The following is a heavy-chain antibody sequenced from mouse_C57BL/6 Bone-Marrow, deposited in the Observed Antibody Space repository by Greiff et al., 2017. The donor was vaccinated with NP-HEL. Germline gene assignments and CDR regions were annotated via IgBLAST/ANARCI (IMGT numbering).Heavy chain of an antibody. CDR2: INPNNGGT. D-gene: IGHD2-3*01. Sequence: EVQLQQSGPELVKPGASVKISCKASGYTFTDYYMNWVKQSHGKSLEWIGDINPNNGGTSYNQKFKGKATLTVDKSSSTAYVELRSLTSEDSAVYYCARDGYYSSWYFDVWGTGTTVTVSS. CDR3: ARDGYYSSWYFDV. V-gene: IGHV1-26*01. J-gene: IGHJ1*03. CDR1: GYTFTDYY.